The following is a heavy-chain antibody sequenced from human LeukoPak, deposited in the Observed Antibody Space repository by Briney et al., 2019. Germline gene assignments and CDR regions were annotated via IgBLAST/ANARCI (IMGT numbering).Heavy chain of an antibody. D-gene: IGHD2-2*01. CDR1: GGSISSFY. CDR2: FYYSGST. V-gene: IGHV4-59*01. Sequence: KPSETLSLTCTVSGGSISSFYWGWIREPPGEGLGWIGDFYYSGSTNYNPSLKSRVTISVDTSKNQSSLKLSSVTAADTAVYYCARVLFLGYCSSTSCYDDAFDIWGQGTMVTVSS. CDR3: ARVLFLGYCSSTSCYDDAFDI. J-gene: IGHJ3*02.